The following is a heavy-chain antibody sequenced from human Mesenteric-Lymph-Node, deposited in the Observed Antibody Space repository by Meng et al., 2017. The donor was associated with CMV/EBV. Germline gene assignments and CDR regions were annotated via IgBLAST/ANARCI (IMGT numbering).Heavy chain of an antibody. J-gene: IGHJ5*02. CDR2: IKQDGSDK. V-gene: IGHV3-7*01. Sequence: GGSLRLSCAASGFTFNNYWVTWVRQAPGKGLEWVADIKQDGSDKYYVDTVKGRFTISRDNAKNSLYLEMNSLRAEDTAVYFCARDPGYSTMVRGVMAGWFDTWGQGTLVTVSS. D-gene: IGHD3-10*01. CDR1: GFTFNNYW. CDR3: ARDPGYSTMVRGVMAGWFDT.